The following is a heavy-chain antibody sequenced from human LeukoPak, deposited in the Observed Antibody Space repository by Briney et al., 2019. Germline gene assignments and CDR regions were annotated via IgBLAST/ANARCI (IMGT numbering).Heavy chain of an antibody. CDR3: ARDTYDSSGYVDY. CDR1: GFTFSSYG. Sequence: GGSLRLSCAASGFTFSSYGMHWVRQPPGKGLEWVSFMRYDGSNTYYANSVKGRFTISRDNAKNSLYLQMNSLRAEDTAVYYCARDTYDSSGYVDYWGQGTLVTVSS. CDR2: MRYDGSNT. V-gene: IGHV3-30*02. J-gene: IGHJ4*02. D-gene: IGHD3-22*01.